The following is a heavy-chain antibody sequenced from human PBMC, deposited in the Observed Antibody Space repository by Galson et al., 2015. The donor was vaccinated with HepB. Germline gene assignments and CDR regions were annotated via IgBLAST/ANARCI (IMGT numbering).Heavy chain of an antibody. D-gene: IGHD5-18*01. CDR1: GFTFSSYS. V-gene: IGHV3-21*01. CDR2: ISSSSSYI. J-gene: IGHJ6*02. CDR3: ARDPIQLWSNYYYYGMDV. Sequence: SLRLSCAASGFTFSSYSMNWVRQAPGKGLEWVSSISSSSSYIYYADSVKGRFTISRDNAKNSLYLQMNSLRAEDTAVYYCARDPIQLWSNYYYYGMDVWGQGTTVTVSS.